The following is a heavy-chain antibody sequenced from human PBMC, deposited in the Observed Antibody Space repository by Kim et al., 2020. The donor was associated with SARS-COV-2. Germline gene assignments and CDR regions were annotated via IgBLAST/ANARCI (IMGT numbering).Heavy chain of an antibody. CDR2: IIPIFGTA. J-gene: IGHJ4*02. D-gene: IGHD2-15*01. V-gene: IGHV1-69*06. CDR3: ARDGDLGYCSGGSCYTFDY. Sequence: SVKVSCKASGGTFSSYAISWVRQAPGQGLEWMGGIIPIFGTANYAQKFQGRVTITADKSTSTAYMELSSLRSVDTAVYYCARDGDLGYCSGGSCYTFDYWGQGTLVTVSS. CDR1: GGTFSSYA.